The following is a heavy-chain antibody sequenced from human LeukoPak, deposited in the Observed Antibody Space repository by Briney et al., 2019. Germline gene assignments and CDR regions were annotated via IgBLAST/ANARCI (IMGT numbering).Heavy chain of an antibody. CDR1: GFTFSNYW. J-gene: IGHJ4*02. V-gene: IGHV3-7*01. D-gene: IGHD4/OR15-4a*01. Sequence: GGSLRLSCTASGFTFSNYWMSWVRQAPGKGLEWVANIKQDGRERNYVDSVKGRFTISRDNADNSLYLQMNSLRAGDTAAYYCMAAPNPDYLDNWGQGIPVSVSS. CDR2: IKQDGRER. CDR3: MAAPNPDYLDN.